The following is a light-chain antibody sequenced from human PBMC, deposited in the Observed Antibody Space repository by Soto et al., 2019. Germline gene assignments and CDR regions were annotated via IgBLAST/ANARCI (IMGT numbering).Light chain of an antibody. V-gene: IGKV3-20*01. Sequence: EIVLTQSPGTLSLSPGERATLSCRASQSVSSSYLAWYQQKPGQAPRLLIYGASSRATGIPDRVSGSGSGTDFTLTIRRLEPEDFAVYYCQQYGASPYTFGQGTKLETK. CDR2: GAS. CDR1: QSVSSSY. CDR3: QQYGASPYT. J-gene: IGKJ2*01.